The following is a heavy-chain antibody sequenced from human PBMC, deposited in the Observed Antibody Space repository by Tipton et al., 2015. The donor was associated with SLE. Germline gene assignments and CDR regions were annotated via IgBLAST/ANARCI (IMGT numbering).Heavy chain of an antibody. J-gene: IGHJ5*02. CDR1: GGSLSGDTYY. V-gene: IGHV4-61*01. CDR3: VRRGGANSGTYFDP. D-gene: IGHD4/OR15-4a*01. Sequence: TLSLTCTVSGGSLSGDTYYWSWIRQSPGKGLEWIACVCNSVSTNYDPSLKSRGTISVDTSKNHFSLELTPVTAADTAVYYCVRRGGANSGTYFDPWGQGTLVTVSS. CDR2: VCNSVST.